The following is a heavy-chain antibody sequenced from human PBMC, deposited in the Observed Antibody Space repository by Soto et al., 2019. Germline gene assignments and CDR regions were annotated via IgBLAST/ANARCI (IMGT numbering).Heavy chain of an antibody. CDR2: IYPGDSDT. V-gene: IGHV5-51*01. J-gene: IGHJ4*01. CDR1: GYSFTTYW. D-gene: IGHD3-10*01. CDR3: ARHSNSAPKDY. Sequence: PGESLKISCKGSGYSFTTYWIAWVRQMPGKGLEWVGIIYPGDSDTRYSPSFEGHVTISVDKSISTAFLQWNSLKASDNAIYYCARHSNSAPKDYWGQGTLVTVSS.